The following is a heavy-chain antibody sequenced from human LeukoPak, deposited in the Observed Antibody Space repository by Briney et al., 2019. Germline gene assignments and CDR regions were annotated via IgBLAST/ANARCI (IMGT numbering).Heavy chain of an antibody. J-gene: IGHJ4*02. CDR2: IWYDGSNK. D-gene: IGHD1-26*01. CDR1: GFTFSSYW. CDR3: AREGLSGSTYFYDY. V-gene: IGHV3-33*08. Sequence: GGSLRLSCAASGFTFSSYWMHWVRQAPGKGLEWVAVIWYDGSNKYYADSVKGRFTISRDNFKNTLYLQMNSLRAEDTAVYYCAREGLSGSTYFYDYWGQGTLVTVSS.